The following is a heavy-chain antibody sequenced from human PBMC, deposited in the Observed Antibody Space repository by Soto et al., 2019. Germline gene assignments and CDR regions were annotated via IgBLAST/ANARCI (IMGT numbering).Heavy chain of an antibody. D-gene: IGHD7-27*01. Sequence: QVQLQESGPGLVKPSETLSLTCTVSGGSISSYYWSWIRQPPGKGLEWIGYIYYSGRTNYNPSLKSRVTISVDTSKNQFSRKLSYVTAADTAVYYCARRWGRTFDYWGQGTLVTVSS. CDR2: IYYSGRT. V-gene: IGHV4-59*08. CDR1: GGSISSYY. CDR3: ARRWGRTFDY. J-gene: IGHJ4*02.